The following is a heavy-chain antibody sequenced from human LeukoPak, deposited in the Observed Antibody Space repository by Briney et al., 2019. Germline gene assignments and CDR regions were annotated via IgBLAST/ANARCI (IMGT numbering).Heavy chain of an antibody. CDR2: INAGNGNT. J-gene: IGHJ4*02. CDR1: GYTFTSYA. CDR3: ARALSGIRYFDWLLDY. Sequence: ASVKVSCKASGYTFTSYAMHWVRQAPGQRLEWMGWINAGNGNTKYSQKFQGRVTITRDTSASTAYMELSSLRFEDTAVYYCARALSGIRYFDWLLDYWGQGTLVTVSS. D-gene: IGHD3-9*01. V-gene: IGHV1-3*01.